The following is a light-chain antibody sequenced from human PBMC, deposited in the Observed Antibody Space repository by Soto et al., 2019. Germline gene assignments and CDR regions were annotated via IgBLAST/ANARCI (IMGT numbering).Light chain of an antibody. CDR1: QSISSY. Sequence: DLQMTQSPSSLSASVGDRVTITCRASQSISSYLNWYQQKPGKAPKLLIYAASSLQSGVPSRFSGSRSGTDFTLTISSLQPEDFATYYCQQSYSTLWTFGQGTKVEIK. J-gene: IGKJ1*01. CDR3: QQSYSTLWT. V-gene: IGKV1-39*01. CDR2: AAS.